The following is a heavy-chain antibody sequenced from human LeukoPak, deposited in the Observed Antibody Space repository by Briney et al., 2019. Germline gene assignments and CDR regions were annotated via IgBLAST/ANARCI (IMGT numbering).Heavy chain of an antibody. D-gene: IGHD6-19*01. CDR1: GGSISSYY. J-gene: IGHJ4*02. CDR2: IYTSGST. V-gene: IGHV4-4*07. Sequence: SETLSLTCTVSGGSISSYYWSWIRQPAGKGLEWIGRIYTSGSTNYNPSLKSRVTISVDTSKNQFSLKLSSVTAADTAVYYCARVDSSGWSRPFDYWGQGTLVTVSS. CDR3: ARVDSSGWSRPFDY.